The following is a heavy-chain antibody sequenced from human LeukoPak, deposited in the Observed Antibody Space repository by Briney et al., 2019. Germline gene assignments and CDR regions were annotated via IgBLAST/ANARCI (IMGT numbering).Heavy chain of an antibody. Sequence: ASVTVSCKASGYTFTSYYMHWVRQAPGQGLEWMGIINPSGGSTSYAQKFQGRVTMTRDTSTSTVYMELSSLRSEDTAVYYCARDPIVGATFDYWGQGTLVTVSS. D-gene: IGHD1-26*01. CDR3: ARDPIVGATFDY. V-gene: IGHV1-46*01. CDR1: GYTFTSYY. J-gene: IGHJ4*02. CDR2: INPSGGST.